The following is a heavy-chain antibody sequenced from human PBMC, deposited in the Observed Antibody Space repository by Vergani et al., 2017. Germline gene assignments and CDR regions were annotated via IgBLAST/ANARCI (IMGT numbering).Heavy chain of an antibody. CDR2: IRNKSNDYNT. CDR3: VRVKGSNWNDHLYDI. J-gene: IGHJ3*02. V-gene: IGHV3-72*01. CDR1: GFTFSSYA. Sequence: EVQLLESGGGLVQPGGSLRLSCAASGFTFSSYAMSWVRQAPGKGLEWVGRIRNKSNDYNTQYAESVKGRFTISRDDSKSYLYLQMNSLQTEDTALYYCVRVKGSNWNDHLYDIWGQGTLVTVSS. D-gene: IGHD1-1*01.